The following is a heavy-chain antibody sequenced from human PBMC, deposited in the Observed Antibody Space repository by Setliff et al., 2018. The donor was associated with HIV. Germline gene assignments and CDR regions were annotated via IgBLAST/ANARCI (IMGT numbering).Heavy chain of an antibody. CDR1: GFSLSTSGAG. CDR2: IYWNDDK. D-gene: IGHD3-16*01. V-gene: IGHV2-5*01. Sequence: ESGPTLANPPQTLTLTCTFSGFSLSTSGAGVGWIRQPPGKALEWLALIYWNDDKRYSPSLKSRLTITKDTSENQVVLTMTNMDPVDTATYYCAHSWGPRGGFNWFDPWGQGTLVTVSS. CDR3: AHSWGPRGGFNWFDP. J-gene: IGHJ5*02.